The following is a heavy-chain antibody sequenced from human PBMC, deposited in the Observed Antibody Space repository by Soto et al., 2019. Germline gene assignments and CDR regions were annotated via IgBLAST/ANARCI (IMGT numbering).Heavy chain of an antibody. Sequence: SETLSLTCTVSGGSISSGGYYWSWIRQNPGKGLEWIGYIYYSGSTYYNPSLKSRVTISVDTSKNQFSLKLSSVTAADTAVYYCASGREDLGYYDSSGYYPDAFDIWGQGTMVTVSS. V-gene: IGHV4-31*03. J-gene: IGHJ3*02. CDR3: ASGREDLGYYDSSGYYPDAFDI. CDR2: IYYSGST. CDR1: GGSISSGGYY. D-gene: IGHD3-22*01.